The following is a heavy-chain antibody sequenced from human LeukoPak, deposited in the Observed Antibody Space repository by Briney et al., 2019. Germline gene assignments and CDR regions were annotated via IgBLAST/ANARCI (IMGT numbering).Heavy chain of an antibody. J-gene: IGHJ4*02. CDR3: ARVTGYIVEDYFDY. V-gene: IGHV4-39*07. Sequence: SETLSLTCTVSGGSVSRSPYYWGWIRQPPGKGLEWIGNIYYSGSTNYNPSLKSRVTISVDTSKNQFSLRLSSVTAADTAVYYCARVTGYIVEDYFDYWGQGTLVTVSS. D-gene: IGHD3-22*01. CDR1: GGSVSRSPYY. CDR2: IYYSGST.